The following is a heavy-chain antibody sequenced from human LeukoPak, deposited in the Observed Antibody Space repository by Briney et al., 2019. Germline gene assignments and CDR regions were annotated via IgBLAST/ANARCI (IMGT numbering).Heavy chain of an antibody. V-gene: IGHV3-9*03. CDR1: GFTFDDYA. D-gene: IGHD4-17*01. Sequence: PGRSLRLSCAASGFTFDDYAMHWVRQAPGRGLEWVSGISWNSGSIGYADSVKGRFTISRDNAKNSLYLQMNSLRAEDMALYYCAKVGYGEYGAFDIWGQGTMVTASS. J-gene: IGHJ3*02. CDR3: AKVGYGEYGAFDI. CDR2: ISWNSGSI.